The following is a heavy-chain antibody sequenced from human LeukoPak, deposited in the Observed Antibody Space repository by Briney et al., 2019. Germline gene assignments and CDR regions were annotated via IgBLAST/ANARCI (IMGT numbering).Heavy chain of an antibody. Sequence: GGSLRLSCAAPGFTFTSYGRHWVRQAPGKGLEWVAVIWYDGSNKYADSVKGRFTISRDNSKNTLYLQMNSLRAEDTAVYYCARGGSGWYHHDYWGQGTLVTVSS. D-gene: IGHD6-19*01. CDR2: IWYDGSNK. J-gene: IGHJ4*02. V-gene: IGHV3-33*01. CDR1: GFTFTSYG. CDR3: ARGGSGWYHHDY.